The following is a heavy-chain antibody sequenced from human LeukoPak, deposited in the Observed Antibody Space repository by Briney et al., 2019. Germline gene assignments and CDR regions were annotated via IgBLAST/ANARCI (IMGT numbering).Heavy chain of an antibody. D-gene: IGHD6-13*01. CDR1: GGSVSSGSYY. CDR3: ARQQLVRGPDAFDI. Sequence: SETLSLTCTVSGGSVSSGSYYWSWIRQPLGKGLEWIGYIYYSGSTNYNPSLKSRVTISVDTSKNQFSLKLSSVTAADTAVYYCARQQLVRGPDAFDIWGQGTMVTVSS. V-gene: IGHV4-61*01. CDR2: IYYSGST. J-gene: IGHJ3*02.